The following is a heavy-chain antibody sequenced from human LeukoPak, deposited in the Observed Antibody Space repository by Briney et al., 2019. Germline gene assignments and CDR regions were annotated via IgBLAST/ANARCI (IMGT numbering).Heavy chain of an antibody. V-gene: IGHV3-20*04. D-gene: IGHD3-22*01. J-gene: IGHJ4*02. CDR2: INWNGGST. Sequence: GGSLRLSCAASGFTFDDYGMSWVRQAPGKGLEWVSGINWNGGSTGYADSVKGRFTISRDNAKNSLYLQMNSLGAEDTALYYCARAEYYYDSSGYYYGLGAFDYWGQGTLVTVSS. CDR3: ARAEYYYDSSGYYYGLGAFDY. CDR1: GFTFDDYG.